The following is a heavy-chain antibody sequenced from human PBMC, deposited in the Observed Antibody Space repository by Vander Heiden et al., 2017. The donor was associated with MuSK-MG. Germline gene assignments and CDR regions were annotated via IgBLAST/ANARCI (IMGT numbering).Heavy chain of an antibody. CDR2: INSDGSTT. D-gene: IGHD3-22*01. CDR1: GFTFRSYW. V-gene: IGHV3-74*01. J-gene: IGHJ5*02. CDR3: ARDSRSYYYDSSGYPFDP. Sequence: EVQLVESGGGLVQPGGSLRLSCEASGFTFRSYWMPWVRQVPGKGLVWVSRINSDGSTTSYADSVKGRFTISRDNAKNTLYLQMNSLRAEDTAVYYCARDSRSYYYDSSGYPFDPWGQGTLVTVSS.